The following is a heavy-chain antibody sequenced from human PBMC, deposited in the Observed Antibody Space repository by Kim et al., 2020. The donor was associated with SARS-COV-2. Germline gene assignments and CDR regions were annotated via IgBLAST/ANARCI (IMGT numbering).Heavy chain of an antibody. D-gene: IGHD3-9*01. Sequence: ASVKVSCKASGYTFTSYYMHWVRQAPGQGLEWMGIINPSGGSTSYAQKFQGRVTMTRDTSTSTVYMELSSLRSEDTAVYYCAREGTYYDILTGYYHTYNWFDPWGQGTLVTVSS. V-gene: IGHV1-46*01. CDR3: AREGTYYDILTGYYHTYNWFDP. CDR2: INPSGGST. CDR1: GYTFTSYY. J-gene: IGHJ5*02.